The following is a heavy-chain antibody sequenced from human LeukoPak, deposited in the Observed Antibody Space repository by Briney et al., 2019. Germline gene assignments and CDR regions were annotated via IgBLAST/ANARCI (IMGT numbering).Heavy chain of an antibody. D-gene: IGHD5-24*01. CDR1: GFTFSNAW. CDR3: ARARWLQLPPNY. Sequence: GSLRLSCAASGFTFSNAWMSWVRQPPGKGLEWIGEINHSGSTNYNPSLKSRVTISVDTSKNQFSLKLSSVTAADTAVYYCARARWLQLPPNYWGQGTLVTVSS. V-gene: IGHV4-34*01. CDR2: INHSGST. J-gene: IGHJ4*02.